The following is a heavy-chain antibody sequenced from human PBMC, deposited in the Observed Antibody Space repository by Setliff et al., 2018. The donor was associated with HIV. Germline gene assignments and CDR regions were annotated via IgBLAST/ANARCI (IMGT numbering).Heavy chain of an antibody. J-gene: IGHJ4*02. D-gene: IGHD3-22*01. CDR3: ATYHYYDSSAYFLDLCYFDY. Sequence: ASVKVSCKASGYSLSKCGISWVRQAPGQGLEWMGWSSTDNGHTNYAQKLQGGVTMTTDTSTRTAYMELRGLRSEDTAVYYCATYHYYDSSAYFLDLCYFDYWGQGTLVTVSS. CDR1: GYSLSKCG. CDR2: SSTDNGHT. V-gene: IGHV1-18*01.